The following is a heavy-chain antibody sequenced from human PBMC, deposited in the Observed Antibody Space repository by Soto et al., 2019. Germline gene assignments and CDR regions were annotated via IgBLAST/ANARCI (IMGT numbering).Heavy chain of an antibody. CDR3: AREDYYDSSFFDY. D-gene: IGHD3-22*01. J-gene: IGHJ4*02. Sequence: SETLSLTCAVYGVSFSGYYWSWIRQPPGKGLEWIGEINHSGSTNYNPSLKSRGTISVDASKNQSSLTLSSVTAADTAVYYCAREDYYDSSFFDYWGQGTLVTVSS. CDR1: GVSFSGYY. CDR2: INHSGST. V-gene: IGHV4-34*01.